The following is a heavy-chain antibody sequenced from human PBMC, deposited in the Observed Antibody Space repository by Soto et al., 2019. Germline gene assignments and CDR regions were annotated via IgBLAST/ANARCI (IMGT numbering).Heavy chain of an antibody. Sequence: GGSLRLSCAASGFTFDDYAMHWVRQAPGKGLEWVSGISWNSGSIGYADSVKGRLTISRDNAKNSLYLQMNSLRAEDTALYYCAKDDGCSGGSCNDAFDSWGQGKMVTFSS. J-gene: IGHJ3*02. CDR1: GFTFDDYA. CDR2: ISWNSGSI. CDR3: AKDDGCSGGSCNDAFDS. V-gene: IGHV3-9*01. D-gene: IGHD2-15*01.